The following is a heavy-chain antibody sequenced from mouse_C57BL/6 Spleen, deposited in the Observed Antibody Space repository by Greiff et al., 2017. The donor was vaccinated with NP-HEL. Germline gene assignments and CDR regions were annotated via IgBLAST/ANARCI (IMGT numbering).Heavy chain of an antibody. CDR2: INPSNGGT. D-gene: IGHD1-1*02. Sequence: QVQLKQPGTELVKPGASVKLSCKASGYTFTSYWMHWVKQRPGQGLEWIGNINPSNGGTNYNEKFKSKATLTVDKSSSTAYMQLSSLTSEDSAVYYCARWVGLWHYFDYWGQGTTLTVSS. CDR1: GYTFTSYW. CDR3: ARWVGLWHYFDY. V-gene: IGHV1-53*01. J-gene: IGHJ2*01.